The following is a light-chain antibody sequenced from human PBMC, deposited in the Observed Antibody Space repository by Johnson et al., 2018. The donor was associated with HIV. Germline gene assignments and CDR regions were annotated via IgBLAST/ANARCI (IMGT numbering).Light chain of an antibody. V-gene: IGLV1-51*01. CDR1: TYNIGNNY. CDR2: DNN. Sequence: QSVLTQPPSVSAAPGQKVTISCSGSTYNIGNNYVSWYQQLPGTVPKLLIYDNNKRPSGIPDRFSASKSGTSATMGITGLPTGDEAVYYCGTWDSSLSAGVFGNGTKVTVL. CDR3: GTWDSSLSAGV. J-gene: IGLJ1*01.